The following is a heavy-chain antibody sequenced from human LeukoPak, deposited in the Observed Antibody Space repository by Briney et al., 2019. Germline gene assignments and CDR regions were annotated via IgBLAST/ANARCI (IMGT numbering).Heavy chain of an antibody. J-gene: IGHJ1*01. CDR3: AKDSTYCSSTSCQGYFQH. D-gene: IGHD2-2*01. V-gene: IGHV3-30*02. CDR2: IRYDGSNK. Sequence: GGSLRLSCAASGFSFDSYGMHWVRQAPGKGLEWVAFIRYDGSNKFYADSVKGRFTISRDNSKNTLYLQMNSLRAEDTAVYYCAKDSTYCSSTSCQGYFQHWGQGTLVTVSS. CDR1: GFSFDSYG.